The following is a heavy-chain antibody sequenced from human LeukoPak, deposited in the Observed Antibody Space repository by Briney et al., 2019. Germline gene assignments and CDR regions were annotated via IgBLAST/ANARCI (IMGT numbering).Heavy chain of an antibody. CDR2: IYPGDSDT. D-gene: IGHD1-1*01. Sequence: GESLKISCKGSGYSFTSYWIGWVRQMPGKGLEWMGIIYPGDSDTRYSPSFQGQVTISADKSISTAYLQWSSLKASDTAMYYCARLQRDSYNLYYFDYWGQGTLVTVSS. CDR1: GYSFTSYW. CDR3: ARLQRDSYNLYYFDY. V-gene: IGHV5-51*01. J-gene: IGHJ4*02.